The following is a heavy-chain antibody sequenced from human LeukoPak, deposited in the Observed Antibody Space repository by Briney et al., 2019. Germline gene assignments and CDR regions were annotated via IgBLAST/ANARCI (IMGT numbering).Heavy chain of an antibody. CDR3: ARGWVFDY. CDR1: GGSISSGSYY. D-gene: IGHD6-13*01. V-gene: IGHV4-61*02. Sequence: SSQTLSLTCTVSGGSISSGSYYWSWIRQPAGKGLEWIGRIYTSGSTNYNPSLKSRVTISVDTSKNQFSLKLSSVTAADTAVYYCARGWVFDYWGQGTLVTVSS. J-gene: IGHJ4*02. CDR2: IYTSGST.